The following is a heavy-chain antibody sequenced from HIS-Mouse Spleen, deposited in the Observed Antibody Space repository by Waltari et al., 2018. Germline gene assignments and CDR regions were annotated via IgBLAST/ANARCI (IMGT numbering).Heavy chain of an antibody. CDR1: GGSVSGYY. Sequence: QVQLQQWGAGLLKPSETLSLTCAAYGGSVSGYYWSWIRQPPGKGLEWIGEINHSGSTNYNPSLKSRVTISVDTSKNQFSLKLSSVTAADTAVYYCARMGPASGSYGDYWGQGTLVTVSS. CDR3: ARMGPASGSYGDY. CDR2: INHSGST. J-gene: IGHJ4*02. D-gene: IGHD1-26*01. V-gene: IGHV4-34*01.